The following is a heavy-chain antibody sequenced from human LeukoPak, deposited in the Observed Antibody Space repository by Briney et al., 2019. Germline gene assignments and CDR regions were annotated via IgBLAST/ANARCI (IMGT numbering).Heavy chain of an antibody. CDR2: ISFSGST. D-gene: IGHD3-10*01. Sequence: SETLSLTCTVSGVSISNHYWGWIRQPPGKKLEYIGYISFSGSTNHNPSLKSRVSISLDTSKNQFSLNLKSVTAADTAVYYCARDQYHGSGTYAWFDPWGQGTLVTVSS. CDR1: GVSISNHY. V-gene: IGHV4-59*11. J-gene: IGHJ5*02. CDR3: ARDQYHGSGTYAWFDP.